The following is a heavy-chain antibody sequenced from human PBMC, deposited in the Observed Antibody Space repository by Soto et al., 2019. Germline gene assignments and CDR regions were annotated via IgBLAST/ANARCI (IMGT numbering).Heavy chain of an antibody. Sequence: QVQLQESGPGLVKPSGTLSLTCAVSGGSISSTNWWNWVRQPPGKGLEWIGEIDHSGSTNYNPSLKSRVTLSEDKPTNQFSRKLSCVTAADTAVYYCVRDSGNGWKDYWGQGTLVTVSS. D-gene: IGHD6-19*01. CDR2: IDHSGST. J-gene: IGHJ4*02. V-gene: IGHV4-4*02. CDR1: GGSISSTNW. CDR3: VRDSGNGWKDY.